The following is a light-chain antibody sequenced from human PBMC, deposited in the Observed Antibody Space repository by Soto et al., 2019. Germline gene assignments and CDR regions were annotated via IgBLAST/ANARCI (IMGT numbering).Light chain of an antibody. V-gene: IGLV8-61*01. J-gene: IGLJ3*02. CDR3: VLYMGSGILWV. CDR1: SGSVSTSYY. CDR2: NTN. Sequence: QTVVTQEPSFSVSPGGTVTLTCGLSSGSVSTSYYPSWYQQTPGQAPRTLIYNTNTRSSGVPDRFSGSILGNKAALTITGAQAEDESDYYCVLYMGSGILWVFGGGTKSPS.